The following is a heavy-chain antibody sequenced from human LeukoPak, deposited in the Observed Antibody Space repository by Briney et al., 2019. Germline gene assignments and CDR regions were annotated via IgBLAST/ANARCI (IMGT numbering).Heavy chain of an antibody. Sequence: ESLKISCEASGYSFTTYWIGWVRQMPRKGLEWMGIIYPGDSDTRYSPSFQGQVTISADKSISTAYLQWSSLKASDTAMYYCARQHGSGSYYSRAIDYWGQGTLVTVSS. D-gene: IGHD3-10*01. J-gene: IGHJ4*02. CDR3: ARQHGSGSYYSRAIDY. CDR1: GYSFTTYW. CDR2: IYPGDSDT. V-gene: IGHV5-51*01.